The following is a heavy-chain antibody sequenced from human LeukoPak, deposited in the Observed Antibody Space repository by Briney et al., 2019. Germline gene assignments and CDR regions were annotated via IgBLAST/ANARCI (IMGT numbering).Heavy chain of an antibody. J-gene: IGHJ4*02. CDR1: GGSISSGGYY. CDR2: IYYSGST. CDR3: ARADGDYYDSSGPYYFDY. V-gene: IGHV4-31*03. D-gene: IGHD3-22*01. Sequence: SQTLSLTCIVSGGSISSGGYYWSWIRQHPGKGLEWIGYIYYSGSTYYNPSLKSRVTISVDTSKNQFSLKLSSVTAADTAVYYCARADGDYYDSSGPYYFDYWGQGTLVTVSS.